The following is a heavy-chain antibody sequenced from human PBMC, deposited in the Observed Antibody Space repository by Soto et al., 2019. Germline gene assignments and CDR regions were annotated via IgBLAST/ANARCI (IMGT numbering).Heavy chain of an antibody. Sequence: SVKVACKAHGYPLTSYYMHWVRQAPGQGLEWMGIINPSGGSTSYAQKFQGRVTMTRDTSTSTVYIELSSLRSEDTAVYYCAYSGARGYYYYGMDVWGQGTTVTLSS. CDR1: GYPLTSYY. CDR2: INPSGGST. V-gene: IGHV1-46*01. D-gene: IGHD2-15*01. J-gene: IGHJ6*02. CDR3: AYSGARGYYYYGMDV.